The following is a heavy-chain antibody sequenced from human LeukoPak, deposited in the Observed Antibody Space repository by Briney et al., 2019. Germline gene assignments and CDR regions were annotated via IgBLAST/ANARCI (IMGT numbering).Heavy chain of an antibody. CDR2: IIPIFGTA. CDR1: GGTFSSYA. CDR3: ARATESTRAYYYYYYMDV. J-gene: IGHJ6*03. D-gene: IGHD2-2*01. V-gene: IGHV1-69*05. Sequence: GASVKVSCKASGGTFSSYAISWVRQAPGQGLEWMGGIIPIFGTANYAQKFQGRVTITTDESTSTAYMELSSLRSEDTAVYYCARATESTRAYYYYYYMDVWGKGTTVTVSS.